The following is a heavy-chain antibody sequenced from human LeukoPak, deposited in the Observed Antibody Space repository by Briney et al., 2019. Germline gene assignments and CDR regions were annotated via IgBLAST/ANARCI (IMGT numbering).Heavy chain of an antibody. CDR1: GFTFSSYS. D-gene: IGHD3-16*01. CDR2: ISSSSSTI. Sequence: GGSLRLSCAASGFTFSSYSMNWVRQAPGKGLEWVSYISSSSSTIYYADSVKGRFTISRDNSKNTLYLQMNSLGGEDTAIYYCAKDRIGAAASGSYFDYWGQGALVTVSS. CDR3: AKDRIGAAASGSYFDY. J-gene: IGHJ4*02. V-gene: IGHV3-48*01.